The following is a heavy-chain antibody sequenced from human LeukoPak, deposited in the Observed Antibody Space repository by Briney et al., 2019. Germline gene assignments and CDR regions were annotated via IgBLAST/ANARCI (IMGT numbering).Heavy chain of an antibody. Sequence: GGSLRLSCAASGFTFSSYEMNWVRQAPGKGLEWVSYISSSDNTIYYADSVKGRFTISRDNAKTSLYLQMSSLRAEDTAIYCCARDLRGFPYYYYYMDVWGKGTTVTVSS. J-gene: IGHJ6*03. CDR1: GFTFSSYE. V-gene: IGHV3-48*03. CDR2: ISSSDNTI. CDR3: ARDLRGFPYYYYYMDV.